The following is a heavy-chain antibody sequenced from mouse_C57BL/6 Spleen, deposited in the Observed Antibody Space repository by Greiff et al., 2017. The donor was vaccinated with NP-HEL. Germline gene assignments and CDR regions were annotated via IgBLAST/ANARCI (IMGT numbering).Heavy chain of an antibody. CDR1: GFTFSDYG. D-gene: IGHD1-3*01. J-gene: IGHJ1*03. V-gene: IGHV5-17*01. CDR3: ARELYGYFDV. CDR2: ISSGSSTI. Sequence: EVQLMESGGGLVKPGGSLKLSCAASGFTFSDYGMHWVRQAPEKGLEWVAYISSGSSTIYYADTVKGRFTISRDNAKNTLFLQMTSLRSEDTAMYYCARELYGYFDVWGTGTTVTVSS.